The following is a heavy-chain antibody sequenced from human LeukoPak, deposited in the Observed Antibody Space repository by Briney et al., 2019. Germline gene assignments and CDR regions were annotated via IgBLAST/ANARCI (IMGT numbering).Heavy chain of an antibody. V-gene: IGHV4-38-2*02. CDR3: ARTTEGGYTYDYFYYYYVDV. Sequence: SETLSLTCTVSGYSISSDYYWGWVRQPPGKGLEWIGSIYHSGSTYYNPSLKSRVTISVDTSKNQFSLKLSSVTAADTAVYYCARTTEGGYTYDYFYYYYVDVWGKGTTVTISS. J-gene: IGHJ6*03. CDR1: GYSISSDYY. CDR2: IYHSGST. D-gene: IGHD5-18*01.